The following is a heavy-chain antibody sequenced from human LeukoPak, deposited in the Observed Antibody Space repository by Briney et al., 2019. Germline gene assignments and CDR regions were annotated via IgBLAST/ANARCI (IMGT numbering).Heavy chain of an antibody. CDR1: GYTFTSYD. J-gene: IGHJ4*02. CDR2: MNPNSGNT. D-gene: IGHD4-11*01. V-gene: IGHV1-8*01. Sequence: ASVKVSCKASGYTFTSYDINWLRQATGQGLEWMGWMNPNSGNTGYAQKFQGRVTMTRNTSISTAYMELSSLRSEDTAVYYCARELDYSIPYDYWGQGTLVTVSS. CDR3: ARELDYSIPYDY.